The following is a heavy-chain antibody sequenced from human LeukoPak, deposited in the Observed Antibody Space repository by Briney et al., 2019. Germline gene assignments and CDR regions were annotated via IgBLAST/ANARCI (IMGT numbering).Heavy chain of an antibody. V-gene: IGHV1-2*02. D-gene: IGHD5-12*01. J-gene: IGHJ4*02. Sequence: ASVKVSCKASGYTFTGYYMHWVRQAPGQGLEWMGWINPNSGGANYAQKFQGRVTMIRDTSISTAYMELSRLRSDDTAVYYCARDLRLRLMAVGYWGQGTLVTVSS. CDR2: INPNSGGA. CDR1: GYTFTGYY. CDR3: ARDLRLRLMAVGY.